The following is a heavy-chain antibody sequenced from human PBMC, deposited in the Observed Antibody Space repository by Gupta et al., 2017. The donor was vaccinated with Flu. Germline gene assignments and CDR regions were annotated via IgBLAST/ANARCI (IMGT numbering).Heavy chain of an antibody. Sequence: EVQLLESGGGLVQPGGSLRLSCAASGFTFSSYAMSWVRQAPGKGLEWVSAISGSGGSTYYADSVKGRFTISRDNSKNTLYLQMNSLRAEDTAVYYCAKAGKGMSSSWYWYFDLWGRGTLVTVSS. D-gene: IGHD6-13*01. CDR1: GFTFSSYA. CDR2: ISGSGGST. J-gene: IGHJ2*01. CDR3: AKAGKGMSSSWYWYFDL. V-gene: IGHV3-23*01.